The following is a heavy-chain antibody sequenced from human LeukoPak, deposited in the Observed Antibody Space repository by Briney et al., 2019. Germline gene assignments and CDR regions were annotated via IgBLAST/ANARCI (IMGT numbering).Heavy chain of an antibody. V-gene: IGHV3-9*03. Sequence: GVPLTLPCAPSGFTLDDYAMHWPRHSPGKGLEWLTDICWNIGSIGYADSVKGRFTISRDNAKNSLYLQMNSLRAEDMALYCFAKTGYQLLWEDAFDIWGQGTMGTVSS. CDR2: ICWNIGSI. CDR3: AKTGYQLLWEDAFDI. J-gene: IGHJ3*02. D-gene: IGHD2-2*01. CDR1: GFTLDDYA.